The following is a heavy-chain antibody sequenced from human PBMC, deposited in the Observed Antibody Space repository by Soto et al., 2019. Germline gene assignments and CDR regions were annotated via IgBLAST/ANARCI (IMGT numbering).Heavy chain of an antibody. D-gene: IGHD2-2*01. Sequence: EVQLVESGGGLVQPGGSLRLSCAASGFTFSSYAMHWVRQAPGKGLEYVSAISSNGGSTYYANSVKGRFTISSDNSKNALYLQLGSLRAEDMAVYYCARAPSYQLLFVDYWGQGTLVTVSS. CDR3: ARAPSYQLLFVDY. CDR1: GFTFSSYA. CDR2: ISSNGGST. V-gene: IGHV3-64*01. J-gene: IGHJ4*02.